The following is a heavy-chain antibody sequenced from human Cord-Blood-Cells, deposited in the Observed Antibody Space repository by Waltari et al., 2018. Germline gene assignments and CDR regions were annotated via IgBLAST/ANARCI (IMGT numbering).Heavy chain of an antibody. Sequence: QVQLVQSGAEVKKPGASVKVSCKASGYTFTGYYMHWVRQDPGQGLEGMGRINPNSGGTNYAQKFQGRVTMTRDTSISTAYMELSGVRCDDTAVYYCALWSGYRDYWGQGSLVTVSS. CDR3: ALWSGYRDY. D-gene: IGHD3-3*01. CDR2: INPNSGGT. CDR1: GYTFTGYY. J-gene: IGHJ4*02. V-gene: IGHV1-2*06.